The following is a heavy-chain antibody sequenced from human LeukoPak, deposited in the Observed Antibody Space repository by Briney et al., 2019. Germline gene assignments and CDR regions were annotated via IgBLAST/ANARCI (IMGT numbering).Heavy chain of an antibody. D-gene: IGHD3-10*01. Sequence: ASVKVSCKASGYTFTGYYMHWVRRAPGQGLEWMGWINPNSGGTNYAQKFQGRVTMTRDTSISTAYMELSRLRSDDTAVYYCARYYYGSGREAFDIWGQGTMVTVSS. CDR2: INPNSGGT. J-gene: IGHJ3*02. CDR1: GYTFTGYY. V-gene: IGHV1-2*02. CDR3: ARYYYGSGREAFDI.